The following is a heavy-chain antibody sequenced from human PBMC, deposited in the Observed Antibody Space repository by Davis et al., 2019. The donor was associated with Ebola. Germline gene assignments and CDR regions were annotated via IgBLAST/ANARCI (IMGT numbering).Heavy chain of an antibody. Sequence: ASVKVSCKASGYTFTAFFIHWVRQSPGQGLEWMGRINPKTGATKYLQKFQGRVTMTRNTSISTAYMELSSLRSEDTAVYYCVRVGQLWLKESYYYYGMDVWGKGTTVTVSS. V-gene: IGHV1-2*06. CDR1: GYTFTAFF. CDR3: VRVGQLWLKESYYYYGMDV. CDR2: INPKTGAT. J-gene: IGHJ6*04. D-gene: IGHD5-18*01.